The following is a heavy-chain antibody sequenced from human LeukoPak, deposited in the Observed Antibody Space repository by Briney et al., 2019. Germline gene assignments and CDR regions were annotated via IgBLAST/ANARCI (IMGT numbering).Heavy chain of an antibody. Sequence: PSETLSLTCTVSGGSISSYYWSWIRQPPGKGLEWIGYIYYSGSTNYNPSLKSRVTISVDTSKNQFSLKLSSVTAADTAVYYCARFYDSSGYYYGRLNWFDPWGQGTLVTVSS. V-gene: IGHV4-59*01. CDR3: ARFYDSSGYYYGRLNWFDP. J-gene: IGHJ5*02. CDR1: GGSISSYY. CDR2: IYYSGST. D-gene: IGHD3-22*01.